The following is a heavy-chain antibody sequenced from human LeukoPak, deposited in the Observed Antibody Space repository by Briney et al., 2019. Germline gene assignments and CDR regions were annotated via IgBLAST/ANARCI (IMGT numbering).Heavy chain of an antibody. D-gene: IGHD6-19*01. Sequence: GASVKVSCKASGYTFTSYYMHWVRQAPGQGLEWMGIINPSGGSTTYTQEFQGRVTMTRDTSTSTVYMELSSLRSEDTAVYYCARGGPLAAAPHQYYFDYWGQGTLVTVSS. CDR1: GYTFTSYY. CDR2: INPSGGST. J-gene: IGHJ4*02. CDR3: ARGGPLAAAPHQYYFDY. V-gene: IGHV1-46*01.